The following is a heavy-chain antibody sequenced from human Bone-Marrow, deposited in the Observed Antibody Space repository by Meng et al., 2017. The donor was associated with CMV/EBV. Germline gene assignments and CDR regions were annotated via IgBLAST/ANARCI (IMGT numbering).Heavy chain of an antibody. D-gene: IGHD2-2*02. Sequence: SETLSLTCAVYGGSFSGYYWSWIRQPPGKGLECIGEINHSGGTNYNPSLKSRVTISVDTSKNQFSLKLSSVTAADTAGYYCARCGVVPAAIHGWYYYYGMYVWGQATTVTVSS. CDR1: GGSFSGYY. V-gene: IGHV4-34*01. CDR2: INHSGGT. CDR3: ARCGVVPAAIHGWYYYYGMYV. J-gene: IGHJ6*02.